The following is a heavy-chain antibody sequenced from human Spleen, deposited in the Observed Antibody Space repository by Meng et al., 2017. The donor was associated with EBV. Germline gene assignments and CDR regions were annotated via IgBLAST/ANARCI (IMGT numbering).Heavy chain of an antibody. J-gene: IGHJ5*02. D-gene: IGHD3/OR15-3a*01. V-gene: IGHV1-46*01. Sequence: QLGLSGRCVDESCASWNVLHQASVYSFTYYHMLCVRQAPRPGLEWVVIINPSGCSTSYAQKFQGRVTMTRDTSTSTVYMELSSLRSEDTAVYYCARRKSADYNWFDPWGQGTLVTVSS. CDR1: VYSFTYYH. CDR2: INPSGCST. CDR3: ARRKSADYNWFDP.